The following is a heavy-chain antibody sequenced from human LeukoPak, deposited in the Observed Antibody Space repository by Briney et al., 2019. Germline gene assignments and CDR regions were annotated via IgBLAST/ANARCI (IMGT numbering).Heavy chain of an antibody. Sequence: SETLSLTCAVYGGSFSSYYWNWIRQPPGKGLECIGEINHSGSTNYNPSLKSRVTISVDTSKNQFSLKLSSVTAADTAMYYCARGLAVAGTRRFDPWGQGTLVTVSS. D-gene: IGHD6-19*01. CDR1: GGSFSSYY. V-gene: IGHV4-34*01. CDR3: ARGLAVAGTRRFDP. CDR2: INHSGST. J-gene: IGHJ5*02.